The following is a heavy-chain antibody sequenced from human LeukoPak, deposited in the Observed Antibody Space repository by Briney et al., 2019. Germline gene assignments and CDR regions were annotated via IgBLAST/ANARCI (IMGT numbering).Heavy chain of an antibody. Sequence: PSETLSLTCTVSGGSISSSSYYWGWIRQPPGKGLEWIGSIYYSGSTYYNPSLKSRVTISVDTSKNQFSLKLSSVTAADTAVYYCARQLGYCSSTSCYADKVDYWGQGTLVSVSS. CDR3: ARQLGYCSSTSCYADKVDY. CDR2: IYYSGST. J-gene: IGHJ4*02. V-gene: IGHV4-39*01. CDR1: GGSISSSSYY. D-gene: IGHD2-2*01.